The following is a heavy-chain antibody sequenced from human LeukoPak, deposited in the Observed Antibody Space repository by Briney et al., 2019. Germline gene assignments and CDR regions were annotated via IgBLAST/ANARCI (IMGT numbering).Heavy chain of an antibody. D-gene: IGHD4-4*01. CDR2: IYYSGST. V-gene: IGHV4-31*03. CDR1: GGSISSGGYY. Sequence: SQTLSLTCTVSGGSISSGGYYWSWIRQHPQKGLEWIGHIYYSGSTYYNPSLKSRVTISVDTSKNQFSLKLSSVTAADTAIYYCARDHTETSSLNFRNYYYYGMDIWGQGTTVIVSS. J-gene: IGHJ6*02. CDR3: ARDHTETSSLNFRNYYYYGMDI.